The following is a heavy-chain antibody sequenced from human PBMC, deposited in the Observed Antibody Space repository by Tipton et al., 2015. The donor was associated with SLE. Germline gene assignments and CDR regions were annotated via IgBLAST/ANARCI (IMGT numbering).Heavy chain of an antibody. CDR2: IYYSGST. Sequence: TLSLTCTVSGGSISSSSYYWGWIRQPPGKGLEWIGSIYYSGSTYYNPSLKSRVTISVDTSKNQFSLKLSSVTAADTAVYYCARDSIAAHDWVQGTLVTVSS. CDR3: ARDSIAAHD. J-gene: IGHJ4*02. CDR1: GGSISSSSYY. V-gene: IGHV4-39*07. D-gene: IGHD6-6*01.